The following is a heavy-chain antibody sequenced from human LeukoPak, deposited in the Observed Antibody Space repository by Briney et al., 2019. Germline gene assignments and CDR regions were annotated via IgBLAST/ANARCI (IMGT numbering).Heavy chain of an antibody. Sequence: ASVKVSCKASGYTFTSYGISWVRQAPGQGLEWMGWISAYNGNTNYAQKLQGRVTMTTDTSTSTAYMELSSLRSEDTAVYYCARAKWIQLWFYYYYGMDVWGQGTTVTVSS. CDR3: ARAKWIQLWFYYYYGMDV. V-gene: IGHV1-18*01. D-gene: IGHD5-18*01. J-gene: IGHJ6*02. CDR1: GYTFTSYG. CDR2: ISAYNGNT.